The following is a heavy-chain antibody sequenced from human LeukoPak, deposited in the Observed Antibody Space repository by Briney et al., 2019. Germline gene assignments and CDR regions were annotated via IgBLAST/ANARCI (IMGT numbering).Heavy chain of an antibody. V-gene: IGHV1-2*02. CDR3: ARAFRGAPRGDHFDY. J-gene: IGHJ4*02. Sequence: VASVRVSFKASGYTFTGYYMHWVRQAPGQGLEWMGWINPNSGGTNYAQKFQGRVTMTRDTSISTAYMELSRLRSDDTAVYYCARAFRGAPRGDHFDYWGQGTLVTVSS. D-gene: IGHD3-16*01. CDR2: INPNSGGT. CDR1: GYTFTGYY.